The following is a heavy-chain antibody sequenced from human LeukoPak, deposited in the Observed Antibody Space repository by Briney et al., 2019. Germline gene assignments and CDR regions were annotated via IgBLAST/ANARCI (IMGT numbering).Heavy chain of an antibody. Sequence: GGSLRLSCAASGFTFSSYGMHWVGQAPGKGLEWGAVISYDGSNKYYADSVKGRFTISRDNSKNTLYLQMNSLRAEDTAVYYCAKDQSIAAALRGYGMDVWGQGTTVTVSS. CDR1: GFTFSSYG. V-gene: IGHV3-30*18. CDR3: AKDQSIAAALRGYGMDV. J-gene: IGHJ6*02. D-gene: IGHD6-13*01. CDR2: ISYDGSNK.